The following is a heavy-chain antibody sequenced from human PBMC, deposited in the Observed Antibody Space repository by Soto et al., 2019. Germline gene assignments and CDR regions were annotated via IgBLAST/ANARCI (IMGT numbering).Heavy chain of an antibody. D-gene: IGHD6-13*01. CDR3: ARGPPRGIAAAAASGFDP. CDR1: GGSFSGYY. J-gene: IGHJ5*02. Sequence: SETLSLTCAVYGGSFSGYYWGWIRQPPGKGLEWIGEINHSGSTNYNPSLKSRVTISVDTSKNQFSLKLSSVTAADTAVYYCARGPPRGIAAAAASGFDPWGQGTLVTVSS. V-gene: IGHV4-34*01. CDR2: INHSGST.